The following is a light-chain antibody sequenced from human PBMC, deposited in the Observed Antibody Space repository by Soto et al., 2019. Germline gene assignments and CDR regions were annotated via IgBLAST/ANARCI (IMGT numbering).Light chain of an antibody. CDR1: QSVSSN. Sequence: EIVMTQSPATLSVSPGERATLSCRASQSVSSNLAWYQQKPGQAPRLLIFGTSNRAPGIPDRFSGSGSGTDFTLTISSLQPEDFAIYYCQQSFNSPRTFGQGTKVDIK. CDR2: GTS. V-gene: IGKV3D-15*01. J-gene: IGKJ1*01. CDR3: QQSFNSPRT.